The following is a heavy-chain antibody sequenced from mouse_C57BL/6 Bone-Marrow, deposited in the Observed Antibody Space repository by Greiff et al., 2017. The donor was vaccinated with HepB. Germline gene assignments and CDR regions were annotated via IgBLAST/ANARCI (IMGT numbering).Heavy chain of an antibody. J-gene: IGHJ2*01. D-gene: IGHD4-1*01. CDR3: ARVGTRDFDY. CDR2: IDPRSGNT. V-gene: IGHV1-81*01. Sequence: QVQLQQSGAELARPGASVKLSCKASGYTFTSYGISWVKQRTGQGLEWIGEIDPRSGNTYYNEKFKGKATLPADKSSSTAYMQLRSLTSEDSAVYFCARVGTRDFDYWGQGTTHTVHS. CDR1: GYTFTSYG.